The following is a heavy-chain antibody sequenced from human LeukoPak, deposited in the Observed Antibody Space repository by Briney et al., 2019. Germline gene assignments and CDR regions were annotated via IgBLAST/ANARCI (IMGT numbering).Heavy chain of an antibody. CDR3: ATAQEMATILYY. CDR1: GYTLTELS. Sequence: ASVKVSCKVSGYTLTELSMHWLRQAPGKGLEWMGGFDPEDGETIYAQKFQGRVTMTEDTSTDTAYMELSSLRSEDTAVYYCATAQEMATILYYWGQGTLVTVSS. J-gene: IGHJ4*02. D-gene: IGHD5-24*01. CDR2: FDPEDGET. V-gene: IGHV1-24*01.